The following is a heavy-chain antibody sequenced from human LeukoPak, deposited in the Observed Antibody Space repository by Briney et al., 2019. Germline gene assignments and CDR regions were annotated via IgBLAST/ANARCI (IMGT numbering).Heavy chain of an antibody. Sequence: GGSLRLSCVASGFTFNTYGIHWVRQAPGKGLEWVAGISSDGNNKDYSDSVKGRFTISRDNSKNTLYLQMNSLRAEDTAVYYCAKAAYCTSTSCHFSGYAQRPLDSWGQGTLVTVPS. V-gene: IGHV3-30*18. D-gene: IGHD2-2*01. CDR1: GFTFNTYG. CDR3: AKAAYCTSTSCHFSGYAQRPLDS. CDR2: ISSDGNNK. J-gene: IGHJ4*02.